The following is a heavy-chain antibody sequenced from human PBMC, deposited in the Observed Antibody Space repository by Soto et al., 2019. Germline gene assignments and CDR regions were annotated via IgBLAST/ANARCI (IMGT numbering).Heavy chain of an antibody. V-gene: IGHV1-18*01. D-gene: IGHD3-10*01. CDR1: GYTFTTFD. CDR3: ARGSGSCYNGIDY. J-gene: IGHJ4*02. CDR2: ISAYTGKT. Sequence: QVQLVLSRAEVKEPGASVKVSCKASGYTFTTFDITWVRQAPGQGLEWMGWISAYTGKTNYAQRLQGRVTLTTDTSTSTAYMELRSLRSDDTAVYYCARGSGSCYNGIDYWGKGTLVTVSS.